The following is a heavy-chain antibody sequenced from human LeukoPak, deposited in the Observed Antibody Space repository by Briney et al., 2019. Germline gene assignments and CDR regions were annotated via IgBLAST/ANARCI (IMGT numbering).Heavy chain of an antibody. CDR3: ARVEWRNYGMDV. Sequence: PSETLSLTCTVSGGSISSYYWGWIRQPPGKGLEWIGYIYYSGSTNYNPSLKSRVTISVDTSKNQFSLKLSSVTAADTAVYYCARVEWRNYGMDVWGQGTTVTVSS. CDR1: GGSISSYY. V-gene: IGHV4-59*01. CDR2: IYYSGST. D-gene: IGHD2-8*01. J-gene: IGHJ6*02.